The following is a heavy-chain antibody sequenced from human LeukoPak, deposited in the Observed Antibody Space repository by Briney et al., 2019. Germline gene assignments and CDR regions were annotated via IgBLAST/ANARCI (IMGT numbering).Heavy chain of an antibody. V-gene: IGHV1-2*02. D-gene: IGHD2-15*01. CDR2: IHPNSGGT. Sequence: ASVTVSCKASGYTFTGYYLHWVRQAPGQGLEWMAWIHPNSGGTNYAQKFQGRVTMTRDTSIGTAYMDLSRLKSDDTAVYYCARGVVASTFYYYMDVWGKGTTVTVSS. J-gene: IGHJ6*03. CDR1: GYTFTGYY. CDR3: ARGVVASTFYYYMDV.